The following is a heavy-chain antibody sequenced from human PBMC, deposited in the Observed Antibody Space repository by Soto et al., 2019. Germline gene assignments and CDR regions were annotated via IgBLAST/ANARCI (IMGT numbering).Heavy chain of an antibody. D-gene: IGHD6-25*01. CDR1: GVTYNTFA. V-gene: IGHV1-69*06. CDR2: IISVLGPA. CDR3: VRAAKRYFDY. Sequence: QVQLVQSGAEVRKPGSSVKVSCKASGVTYNTFAVSWVRQAPGQGLEWMGGIISVLGPAFYAQKFQGRVTITADKSTSTAYLELTSLRSEDTAVYYCVRAAKRYFDYWGQGTLVTVSS. J-gene: IGHJ4*02.